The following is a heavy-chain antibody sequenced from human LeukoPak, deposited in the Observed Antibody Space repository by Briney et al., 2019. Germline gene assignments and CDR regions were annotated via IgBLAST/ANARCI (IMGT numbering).Heavy chain of an antibody. D-gene: IGHD1-26*01. CDR3: ARERVGATNIPFDY. CDR2: IIPILGIA. CDR1: GGTFSSYA. J-gene: IGHJ4*02. V-gene: IGHV1-69*04. Sequence: SVKVSCKASGGTFSSYAISWVRQAPGQGLEGMGRIIPILGIANYAQKFQGRVTITADKSTSTAYMELRSLRSEDTAVYYCARERVGATNIPFDYWGQGTLVTVSS.